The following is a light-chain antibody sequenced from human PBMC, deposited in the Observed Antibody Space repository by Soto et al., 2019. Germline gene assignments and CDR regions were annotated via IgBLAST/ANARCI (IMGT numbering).Light chain of an antibody. CDR3: MQALQTPYT. V-gene: IGKV2-28*01. CDR1: QRLLHSNGNNF. CDR2: LGF. J-gene: IGKJ2*01. Sequence: EIVMTQSPPSLTVTPGEPASISCRSSQRLLHSNGNNFLDWYLQKPGQSPQLLIYLGFNRASGVPDRVRGSGAGTDFTLIISRVEAQDVGVYYCMQALQTPYTFGQGTKLEIK.